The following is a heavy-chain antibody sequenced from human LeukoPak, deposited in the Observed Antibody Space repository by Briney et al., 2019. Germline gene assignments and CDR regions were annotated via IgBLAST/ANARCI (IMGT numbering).Heavy chain of an antibody. CDR3: AKEGGTGTRFDY. CDR1: GFTFSSSA. CDR2: ISGSGTGT. Sequence: GGSLRLSWAASGFTFSSSAMGWVRQAPGKGLYWVSAISGSGTGTYYADSVKGRFTISRDNSKNTLYLQMNSLRAEDTAVYYCAKEGGTGTRFDYWGQGTLVTVSS. V-gene: IGHV3-23*01. D-gene: IGHD1-7*01. J-gene: IGHJ4*02.